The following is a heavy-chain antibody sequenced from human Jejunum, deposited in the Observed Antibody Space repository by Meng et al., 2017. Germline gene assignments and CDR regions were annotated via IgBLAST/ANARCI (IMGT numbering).Heavy chain of an antibody. V-gene: IGHV4-39*07. D-gene: IGHD2-15*01. J-gene: IGHJ6*02. CDR3: ARDVGPFHDYFSGKYNNNYNGMDV. CDR1: GGSISSGNFY. CDR2: IYYPAPT. Sequence: SETLSLTCTVSGGSISSGNFYWDWVRQSPGKGLEWIGSIYYPAPTYYNPSLQGRVSISIDTSANQFSLRLTSVTAADSAVYYCARDVGPFHDYFSGKYNNNYNGMDVWGQGTTVTVSS.